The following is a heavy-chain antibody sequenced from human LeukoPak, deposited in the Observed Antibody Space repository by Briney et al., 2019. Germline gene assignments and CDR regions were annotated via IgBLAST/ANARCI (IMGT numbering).Heavy chain of an antibody. V-gene: IGHV3-33*06. CDR3: AKATGYYYDSSAYS. CDR1: VFTFSSYG. D-gene: IGHD3-22*01. CDR2: IWYDGSNK. Sequence: GGSLRLSCAASVFTFSSYGTHWVRQAPGKGLEWVAVIWYDGSNKYYADSVKGRFTISRDNSKNTLYLQMNSLRAEDTAVYYCAKATGYYYDSSAYSCGQGTLVTVSS. J-gene: IGHJ5*02.